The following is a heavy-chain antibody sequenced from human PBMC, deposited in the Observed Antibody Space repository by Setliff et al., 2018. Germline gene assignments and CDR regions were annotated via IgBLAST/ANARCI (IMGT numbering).Heavy chain of an antibody. CDR2: VYYSGTA. CDR3: ARGGTFRYFDF. D-gene: IGHD5-12*01. Sequence: SETLSLTCTVSDGSLSTYYWSWIQQPPGKGLEFIGYVYYSGTANYSPSLRSRLTISVDTSKNQFSLKLRSVTAADTAVYYCARGGTFRYFDFWGQGAPVTVSS. V-gene: IGHV4-59*01. J-gene: IGHJ4*02. CDR1: DGSLSTYY.